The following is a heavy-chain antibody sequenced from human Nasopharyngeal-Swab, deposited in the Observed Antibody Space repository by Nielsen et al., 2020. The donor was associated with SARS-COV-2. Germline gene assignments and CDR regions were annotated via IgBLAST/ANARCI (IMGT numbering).Heavy chain of an antibody. CDR2: INHSGST. CDR1: GGSFSGYY. Sequence: GSLRLSCAVYGGSFSGYYWSWIRQLPGKGLEWIGEINHSGSTNYNPSLKSRVTISVDTSKNQFSLKLSSVTAADTAVYYCARGGSSSWYGYYYYGMDVWGQGTTVTVSS. D-gene: IGHD6-13*01. V-gene: IGHV4-34*01. CDR3: ARGGSSSWYGYYYYGMDV. J-gene: IGHJ6*02.